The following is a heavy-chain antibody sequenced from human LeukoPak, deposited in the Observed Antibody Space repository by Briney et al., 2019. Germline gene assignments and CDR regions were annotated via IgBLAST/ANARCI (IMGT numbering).Heavy chain of an antibody. J-gene: IGHJ4*02. CDR2: IYTSGST. CDR1: GGSISSYY. CDR3: AREYSSGGSCYFDY. D-gene: IGHD2-15*01. Sequence: PSETLSLTCTVSGGSISSYYWSWIRQPAGKGLEWIGRIYTSGSTNYNPSLKSRVTMSVDTSKNQFSLKLSSVTAADTAVYYCAREYSSGGSCYFDYWGQGTLVTVSS. V-gene: IGHV4-4*07.